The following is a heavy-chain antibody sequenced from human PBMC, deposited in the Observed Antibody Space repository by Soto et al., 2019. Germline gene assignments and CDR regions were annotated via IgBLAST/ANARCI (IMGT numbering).Heavy chain of an antibody. V-gene: IGHV3-30-3*01. CDR3: ARDSNYFGSWRYNNYHHYGLSF. Sequence: GGSLKLSCAASGFTFSSYAMHWFRQAPGKGLEWVAVISYDGSNKYYADSVKGRFTISRDNSKNTLYLQMNSLRAEDTAVYYCARDSNYFGSWRYNNYHHYGLSFCARGSTDIGSS. J-gene: IGHJ6*02. CDR1: GFTFSSYA. CDR2: ISYDGSNK. D-gene: IGHD3-10*01.